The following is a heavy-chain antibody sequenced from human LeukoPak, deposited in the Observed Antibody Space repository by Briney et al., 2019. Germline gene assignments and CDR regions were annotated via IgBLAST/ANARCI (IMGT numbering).Heavy chain of an antibody. V-gene: IGHV3-48*03. D-gene: IGHD5-12*01. Sequence: PGGSLRLSCAASGFTFSSYEMNWVRQAPGKGLEWVSYISSSGSTIYYADSVKGRFTISRDNAKNSLYLQINSLRAEDTAVYYCARDSPGYGGYSYWGQGTLVTVSS. CDR2: ISSSGSTI. CDR3: ARDSPGYGGYSY. J-gene: IGHJ4*02. CDR1: GFTFSSYE.